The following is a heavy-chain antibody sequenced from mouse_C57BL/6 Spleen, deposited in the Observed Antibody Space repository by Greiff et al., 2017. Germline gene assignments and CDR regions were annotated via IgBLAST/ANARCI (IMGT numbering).Heavy chain of an antibody. CDR2: IDPSDSET. V-gene: IGHV1-52*01. CDR1: GYTFTSYW. J-gene: IGHJ1*03. CDR3: ARGYFDV. Sequence: QVHVKQPGAELVRPGSSVKLSCKASGYTFTSYWMHWVKQRPIQGLEWIGNIDPSDSETHYNQKFKDKATLTVDKSSSTAYMQLSSLTSEDSAFYYCARGYFDVWGTGTTVTVSS.